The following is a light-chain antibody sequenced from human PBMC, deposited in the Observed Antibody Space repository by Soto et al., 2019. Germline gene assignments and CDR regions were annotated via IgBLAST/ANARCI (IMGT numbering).Light chain of an antibody. CDR3: QQTYSTPIT. V-gene: IGKV3-20*01. J-gene: IGKJ5*01. Sequence: ELAHPPCPLYLSTGESATLSCRASQSVSSSYLAWYQQKPGQAPRLLIYGASSRATGIPDRFSGSGSGTDFTLTITSLQPEDFATYYCQQTYSTPITSGQGRLPEVK. CDR2: GAS. CDR1: QSVSSSY.